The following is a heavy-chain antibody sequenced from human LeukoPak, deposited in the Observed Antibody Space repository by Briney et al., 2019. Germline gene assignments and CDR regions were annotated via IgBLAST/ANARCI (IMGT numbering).Heavy chain of an antibody. V-gene: IGHV3-66*01. CDR2: IYSGGST. CDR1: GFTVSSNY. Sequence: GGSLRLSCAASGFTVSSNYMSWVRQAPGKGLEWVSVIYSGGSTYYAGSVKGRFTISRDNSKNTLYLQMNSLRAEDTAVYYCARAGRAGGRYYYDSSGYVDYWGQGTLVTVSS. CDR3: ARAGRAGGRYYYDSSGYVDY. D-gene: IGHD3-22*01. J-gene: IGHJ4*02.